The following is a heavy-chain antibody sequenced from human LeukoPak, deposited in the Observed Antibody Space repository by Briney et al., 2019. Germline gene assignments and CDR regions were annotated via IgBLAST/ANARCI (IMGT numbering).Heavy chain of an antibody. D-gene: IGHD6-19*01. V-gene: IGHV4-39*07. CDR1: GGSISSSSYY. Sequence: SETLSLTCTVSGGSISSSSYYWGWIRQPPGKGLEWIGSIYYSGSTYYNPSLKSRVTISVDTSKNQFSLKLSSVTAADTAVYYCARDVAVTNPPYDAFDIWGQGTMVTVSS. CDR3: ARDVAVTNPPYDAFDI. J-gene: IGHJ3*02. CDR2: IYYSGST.